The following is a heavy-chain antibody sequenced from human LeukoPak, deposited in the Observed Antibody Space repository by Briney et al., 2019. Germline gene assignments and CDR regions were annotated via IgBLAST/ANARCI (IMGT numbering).Heavy chain of an antibody. CDR2: ISSSGSTI. J-gene: IGHJ6*04. Sequence: GGSLRLSCAVSSAYAMSWVRQAPGKGLEWVSYISSSGSTIYYADSVKGRFTISRDNAKNSLYLQMNSLRAEDTAVYYCAELGITMIGGVWGKGTTVTISS. CDR1: SAYA. D-gene: IGHD3-10*02. CDR3: AELGITMIGGV. V-gene: IGHV3-48*03.